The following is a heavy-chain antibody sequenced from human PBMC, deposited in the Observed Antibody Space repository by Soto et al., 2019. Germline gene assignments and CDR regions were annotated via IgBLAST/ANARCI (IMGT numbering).Heavy chain of an antibody. V-gene: IGHV1-2*04. CDR2: INPNSGGT. Sequence: QVQLVQSGAEVKKPGASVKVSCKASGYTFTGYYMHWVRQAPGQGLEWMGWINPNSGGTNYAQKFKGWVTMTRDTSISTAYMEMSRLRSDDTAVYYCARGGSGWYVVVRDEWYYFDYWGQGTLVTVSS. J-gene: IGHJ4*02. CDR1: GYTFTGYY. D-gene: IGHD6-19*01. CDR3: ARGGSGWYVVVRDEWYYFDY.